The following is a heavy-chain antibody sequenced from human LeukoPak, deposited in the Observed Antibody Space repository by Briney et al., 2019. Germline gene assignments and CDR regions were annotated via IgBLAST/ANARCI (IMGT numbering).Heavy chain of an antibody. J-gene: IGHJ4*02. Sequence: GGSLRLSCAASGFTFSSYAMSWVRQAPGKGLEWVSAISGSGGSTYYADSVKGRFTISRDNSKNTLYQQMNSLRAEDTAVYYCARWGDQLFWSGYYEGIPGFDYWGQGTLVTVSS. D-gene: IGHD3-3*01. CDR3: ARWGDQLFWSGYYEGIPGFDY. V-gene: IGHV3-23*01. CDR1: GFTFSSYA. CDR2: ISGSGGST.